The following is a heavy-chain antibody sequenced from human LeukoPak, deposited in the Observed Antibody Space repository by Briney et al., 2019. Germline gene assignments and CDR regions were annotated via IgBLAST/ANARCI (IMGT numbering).Heavy chain of an antibody. J-gene: IGHJ5*02. D-gene: IGHD2-2*01. CDR3: ARGPGVNIVVVPAAIFDWFDP. Sequence: ASVKVSCKASGYTFTSYYMHWVRQAPGQGLEWMGINNPSGGSTSYAQKFQGRVTMTRDTSTSTVYMELSSLRSEDTAVYYCARGPGVNIVVVPAAIFDWFDPWGQGTLVTVSS. V-gene: IGHV1-46*01. CDR2: NNPSGGST. CDR1: GYTFTSYY.